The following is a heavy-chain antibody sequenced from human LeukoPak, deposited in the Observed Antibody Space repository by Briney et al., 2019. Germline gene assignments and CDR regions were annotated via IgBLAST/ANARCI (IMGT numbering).Heavy chain of an antibody. V-gene: IGHV4-39*07. J-gene: IGHJ4*02. CDR3: ARAPIVVVIFDY. D-gene: IGHD3-22*01. CDR2: IYYSGST. Sequence: SETLSLTCTVSGGSISSSSYYWGWIRQPPGKGLEWIGSIYYSGSTYYNPSLKSRVTISVDTSKNQFSLKLSSVTAADTAVYYCARAPIVVVIFDYWGQGTLVTVSS. CDR1: GGSISSSSYY.